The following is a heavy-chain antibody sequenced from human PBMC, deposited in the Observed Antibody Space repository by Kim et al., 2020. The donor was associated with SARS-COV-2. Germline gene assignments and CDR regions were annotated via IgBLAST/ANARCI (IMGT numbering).Heavy chain of an antibody. CDR3: ARQGGSTSWLDAFDI. CDR1: GGSISSSSYY. D-gene: IGHD2-2*01. CDR2: IYYSGST. Sequence: SETLSLTCTVSGGSISSSSYYWGWIRQPPGKGLEWIGSIYYSGSTYYNPSLKSRVTISVDTSKNQFSLKLSSVTAADTTVYYCARQGGSTSWLDAFDIWGQGTMVTVSS. V-gene: IGHV4-39*01. J-gene: IGHJ3*02.